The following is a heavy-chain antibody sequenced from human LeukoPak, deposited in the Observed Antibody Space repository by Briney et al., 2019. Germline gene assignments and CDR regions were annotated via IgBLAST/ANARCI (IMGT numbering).Heavy chain of an antibody. CDR2: INAGNGNT. CDR3: ASPRGASVGTTAAFDI. D-gene: IGHD1-14*01. Sequence: ASVKVSCKASGYTFTSYAMHWVRQAPGQRLEWMGWINAGNGNTKYSQKFQGRVTITRDTSASTAYMELSSLRSEDTAVYYCASPRGASVGTTAAFDIWGQGTMVTVSS. V-gene: IGHV1-3*01. CDR1: GYTFTSYA. J-gene: IGHJ3*02.